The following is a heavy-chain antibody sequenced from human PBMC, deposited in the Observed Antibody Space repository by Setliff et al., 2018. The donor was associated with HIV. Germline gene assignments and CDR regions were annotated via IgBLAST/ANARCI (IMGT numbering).Heavy chain of an antibody. CDR1: GGTFSSYA. CDR3: ARDRRYSGTYHIDY. Sequence: GASVKVSCKTSGGTFSSYAISWVRQAPGQGLEWMGWVSAYNGLTDYAQNLQGRVTMTTDTSSTTAFLELRSLRSDDTAMYYCARDRRYSGTYHIDYWGQGTRVTVSS. D-gene: IGHD1-26*01. CDR2: VSAYNGLT. J-gene: IGHJ4*02. V-gene: IGHV1-18*01.